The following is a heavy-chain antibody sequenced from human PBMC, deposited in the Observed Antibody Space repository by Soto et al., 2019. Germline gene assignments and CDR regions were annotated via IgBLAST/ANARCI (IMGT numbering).Heavy chain of an antibody. V-gene: IGHV5-51*01. Sequence: PGKSLKISFQCSGYTFSNFWIAWVRQLPGKGLEWMGIIYPGDYETRYSPSFHGKVTISADRSIGTAYLQWSSLEASDSAFYFCARSPRSSPYFDYWGQGALVTVS. CDR2: IYPGDYET. J-gene: IGHJ4*02. CDR3: ARSPRSSPYFDY. D-gene: IGHD6-13*01. CDR1: GYTFSNFW.